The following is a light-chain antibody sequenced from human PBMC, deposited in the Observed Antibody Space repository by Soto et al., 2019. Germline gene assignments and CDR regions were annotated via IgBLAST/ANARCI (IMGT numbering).Light chain of an antibody. Sequence: EIVLTQSPATLSLSPCERATLSCRASQSVGTYLAWYQQKPGQAPRLLIYGASSRATGIPDRFSGSGSGTDFTLTISRLEPEDFAVYYCQQYGSSPGTFGQGTKVDIK. J-gene: IGKJ1*01. CDR1: QSVGTY. CDR2: GAS. CDR3: QQYGSSPGT. V-gene: IGKV3-20*01.